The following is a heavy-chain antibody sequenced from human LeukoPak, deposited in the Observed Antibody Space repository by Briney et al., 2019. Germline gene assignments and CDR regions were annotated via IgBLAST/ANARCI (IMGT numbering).Heavy chain of an antibody. Sequence: PPESLCLTRAVSLGSPSSYNWSSVSPSPRKGLGWVWYIYTSVSTTYNTSLKSRVTISVDTSKNQFSLKLSSVTAADTAVSYCARDQTDLWFGELLRPLYYYYYGMDFWGQGTTVTVSS. CDR1: LGSPSSYN. D-gene: IGHD3-10*01. CDR2: IYTSVST. CDR3: ARDQTDLWFGELLRPLYYYYYGMDF. V-gene: IGHV4-4*09. J-gene: IGHJ6*02.